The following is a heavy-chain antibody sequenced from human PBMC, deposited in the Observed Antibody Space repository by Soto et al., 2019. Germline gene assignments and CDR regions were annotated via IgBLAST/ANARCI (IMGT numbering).Heavy chain of an antibody. Sequence: SETLSLTCTVSGGSISSYYWSWIRQPPGKGLEWIGYIYYSGSTNYNPSLKSRVTISVDTSKNQFSLKLSSVTAADTAVYYCAREQYYYDSSGYYGYFDYWGQGTLVTVSS. CDR2: IYYSGST. J-gene: IGHJ4*02. V-gene: IGHV4-59*12. D-gene: IGHD3-22*01. CDR3: AREQYYYDSSGYYGYFDY. CDR1: GGSISSYY.